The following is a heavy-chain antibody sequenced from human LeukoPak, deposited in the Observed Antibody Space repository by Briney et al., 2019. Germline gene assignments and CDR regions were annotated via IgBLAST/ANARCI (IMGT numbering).Heavy chain of an antibody. V-gene: IGHV3-7*01. D-gene: IGHD4-17*01. CDR3: AKDRRPVNQQYGAPGY. J-gene: IGHJ4*02. Sequence: GGSLRLSCAASGYTFSSYWMTWVRQAPGKGLEGVANIKQDGSEKYYVDSVKGRFTISRDNAKNSLYLQMNSLRAEDTAVYYCAKDRRPVNQQYGAPGYWGQGTLVTVSS. CDR2: IKQDGSEK. CDR1: GYTFSSYW.